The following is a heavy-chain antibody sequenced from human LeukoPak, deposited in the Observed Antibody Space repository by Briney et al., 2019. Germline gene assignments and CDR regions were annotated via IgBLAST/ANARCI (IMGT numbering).Heavy chain of an antibody. J-gene: IGHJ5*02. Sequence: SETLSLTCAVSGGSISSYYWSWIRQPPGKGLEWIGYIYYSGSTNYNPSLKSRVTISVDTSKNQFSLKLSSVTAADTAVYYCARVDDFWSGSNWFDPWGQGTLVTVSS. CDR2: IYYSGST. CDR3: ARVDDFWSGSNWFDP. V-gene: IGHV4-59*01. D-gene: IGHD3-3*01. CDR1: GGSISSYY.